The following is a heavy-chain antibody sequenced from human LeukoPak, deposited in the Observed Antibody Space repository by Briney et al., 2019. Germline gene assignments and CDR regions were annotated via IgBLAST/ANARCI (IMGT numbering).Heavy chain of an antibody. CDR3: ARGPHGSYVSVFDT. V-gene: IGHV6-1*01. CDR2: TYYRTKWYY. Sequence: SQTLSLTCAISGDSVSNTGASWNWIRQSPSRGLEWLGRTYYRTKWYYDYAVSVQSRSTINADTSKNQVSLQLNSVTPEDTALYFCARGPHGSYVSVFDTWGQGTLATVSS. J-gene: IGHJ5*02. D-gene: IGHD5/OR15-5a*01. CDR1: GDSVSNTGAS.